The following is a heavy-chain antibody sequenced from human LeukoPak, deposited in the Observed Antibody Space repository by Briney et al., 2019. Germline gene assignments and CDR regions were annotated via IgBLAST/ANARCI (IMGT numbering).Heavy chain of an antibody. V-gene: IGHV3-11*01. Sequence: GGSLRLSCAASGFIFSDYYMSWIRQAPGKGLEWISYISSGGSTIYYADSVRGQFTISRDNAKSTLYLQMNSLRVEDTAVYYCVKGTSWINPYFYMDVWGKGTTVIVSS. CDR2: ISSGGSTI. J-gene: IGHJ6*03. CDR3: VKGTSWINPYFYMDV. CDR1: GFIFSDYY. D-gene: IGHD2-2*01.